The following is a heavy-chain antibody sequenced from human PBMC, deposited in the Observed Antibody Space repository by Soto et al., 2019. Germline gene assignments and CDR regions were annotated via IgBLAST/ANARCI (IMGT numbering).Heavy chain of an antibody. CDR1: EFTFSKNA. CDR3: ARDLEDWDVAPRSFGLDV. J-gene: IGHJ6*02. V-gene: IGHV3-23*01. Sequence: EVQLLGSGGGVVQPGGSLKLSCEGSEFTFSKNALTWVPQVQGKGLGWVQSISGSGAKTVYADSVKDRFTISRDNSKKTLSVQMNSLRVDDTAVYYCARDLEDWDVAPRSFGLDVWGHGTTVTVSS. D-gene: IGHD1-1*01. CDR2: ISGSGAKT.